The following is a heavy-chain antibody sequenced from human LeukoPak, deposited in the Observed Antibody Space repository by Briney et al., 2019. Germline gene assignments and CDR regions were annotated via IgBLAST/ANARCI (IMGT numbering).Heavy chain of an antibody. CDR1: GYTFTSYG. CDR3: ARYYDFWSGWPTYYFDY. Sequence: GASVKVSCKASGYTFTSYGISWVRQAPGQGLEWMGWISAYNGNTNYAQKLQGRVTMTTDTSTSTAYMELRSLRSDDTAVYYCARYYDFWSGWPTYYFDYWGQGTLVTVSS. D-gene: IGHD3-3*01. V-gene: IGHV1-18*01. J-gene: IGHJ4*02. CDR2: ISAYNGNT.